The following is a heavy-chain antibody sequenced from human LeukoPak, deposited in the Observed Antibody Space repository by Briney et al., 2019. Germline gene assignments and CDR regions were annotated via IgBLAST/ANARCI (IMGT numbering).Heavy chain of an antibody. D-gene: IGHD2-2*01. CDR3: ARGGLPATNYYLDS. Sequence: PGGSLRLSCAASGFTFSSYATSWVRQAPGKGLEWVSAISGSGGSTYYADSVKGRFTISRDNSRNTLYLQMYSLRADDTAIYYCARGGLPATNYYLDSWGQGTLVTVSS. V-gene: IGHV3-23*01. J-gene: IGHJ4*02. CDR1: GFTFSSYA. CDR2: ISGSGGST.